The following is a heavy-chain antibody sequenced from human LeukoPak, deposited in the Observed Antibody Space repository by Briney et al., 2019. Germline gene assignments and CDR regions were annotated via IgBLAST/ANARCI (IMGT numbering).Heavy chain of an antibody. J-gene: IGHJ4*02. CDR1: GGSFSYYY. CDR3: ARVNINNWHSCDY. Sequence: ASETLSLTCAVYGGSFSYYYWSWIRQPPGKGLEWIGEINHSGITNYNPSLKSRVTISADTSKNQFSLKLTSVTAADTAVYYCARVNINNWHSCDYWGQGTLVTVSS. CDR2: INHSGIT. D-gene: IGHD1-1*01. V-gene: IGHV4-34*01.